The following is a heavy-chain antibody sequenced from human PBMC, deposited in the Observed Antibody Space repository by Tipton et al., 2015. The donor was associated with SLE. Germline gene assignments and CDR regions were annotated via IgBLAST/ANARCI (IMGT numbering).Heavy chain of an antibody. Sequence: TLSLTCTVSGGSISSSSYYWGWIRQPPGKGLEWIGSIYYSGSTYYNPSLKSRVTISVDTSKNQFSLKLSSVTAADTAVYYCAVVPAAINAFDIWGQGTMVTVSS. D-gene: IGHD2-2*02. J-gene: IGHJ3*02. CDR1: GGSISSSSYY. CDR3: AVVPAAINAFDI. CDR2: IYYSGST. V-gene: IGHV4-39*07.